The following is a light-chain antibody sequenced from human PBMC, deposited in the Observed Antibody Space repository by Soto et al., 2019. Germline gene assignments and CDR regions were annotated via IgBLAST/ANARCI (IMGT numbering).Light chain of an antibody. CDR1: QSFSRS. Sequence: EIVLTQSPAALSLSPGERVTLSCRASQSFSRSLPWYQQKPGQPPRLLIYDASNRATGVPARLSGSGSGTDFSLNISSLAPEDFAVYFCQPSSSWPYTFGQGNRL. CDR3: QPSSSWPYT. J-gene: IGKJ2*01. CDR2: DAS. V-gene: IGKV3-11*01.